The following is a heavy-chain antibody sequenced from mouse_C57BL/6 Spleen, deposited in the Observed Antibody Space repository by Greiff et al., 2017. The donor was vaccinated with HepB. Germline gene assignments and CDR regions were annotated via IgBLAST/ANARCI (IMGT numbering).Heavy chain of an antibody. V-gene: IGHV1-59*01. J-gene: IGHJ2*01. D-gene: IGHD1-1*01. Sequence: VQLQQPGAELVRPGTSVKLSCKASGYTFTSYWMHWVKQRPGQGLEWIGVIDPSDSYTNYNQKFKGKATLTVDTSSSTAYMQLSSLTSEDSAVYYCARAPGSSLFDYWGQGTTLTVSS. CDR1: GYTFTSYW. CDR3: ARAPGSSLFDY. CDR2: IDPSDSYT.